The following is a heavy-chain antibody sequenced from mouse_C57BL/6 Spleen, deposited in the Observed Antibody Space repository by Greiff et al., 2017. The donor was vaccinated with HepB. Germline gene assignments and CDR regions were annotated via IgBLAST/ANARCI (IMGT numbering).Heavy chain of an antibody. CDR1: GYSITSGYY. CDR2: ISYDGSN. Sequence: EVQLQESGPGLVKPSQSLSLTCSVTGYSITSGYYWNWIRQFPGNKLEWMGYISYDGSNNYNPSLKNRISITRDPSKNQFFLKLNSVTTEDTATYYCARELTGPYYYAMDYWGQGTSVTVSS. CDR3: ARELTGPYYYAMDY. D-gene: IGHD4-1*01. J-gene: IGHJ4*01. V-gene: IGHV3-6*01.